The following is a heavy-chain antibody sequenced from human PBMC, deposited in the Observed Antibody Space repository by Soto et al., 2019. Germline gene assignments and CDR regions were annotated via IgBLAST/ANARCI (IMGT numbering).Heavy chain of an antibody. D-gene: IGHD4-17*01. CDR3: ARESNGDEDYYGMDV. CDR2: IYYSGST. J-gene: IGHJ6*02. V-gene: IGHV4-59*01. Sequence: SETLSLTCTVSGGSISSYYWSWIRQPPGKGLEWIGYIYYSGSTNYNPSLKSRVTISVDTSKNQFSLKLSSVTAADTAVYYCARESNGDEDYYGMDVWGQGTTVTVPS. CDR1: GGSISSYY.